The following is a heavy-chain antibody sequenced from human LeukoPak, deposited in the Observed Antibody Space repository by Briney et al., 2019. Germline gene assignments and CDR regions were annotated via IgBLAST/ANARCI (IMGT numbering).Heavy chain of an antibody. J-gene: IGHJ4*02. Sequence: GESLKISRKASGYSFSSYWIGWVRQMPGKGLEWMGIIYPGDSDTRYSPSFQGQVTISADKSISTAYLQWNSLKASDTAMYYCARHAHYYGSGSYYNGLDYWGQGTLVTVSS. CDR2: IYPGDSDT. D-gene: IGHD3-10*01. V-gene: IGHV5-51*01. CDR3: ARHAHYYGSGSYYNGLDY. CDR1: GYSFSSYW.